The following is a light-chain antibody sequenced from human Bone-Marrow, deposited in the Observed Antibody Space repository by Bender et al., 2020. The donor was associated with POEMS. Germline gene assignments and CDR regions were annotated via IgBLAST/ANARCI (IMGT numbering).Light chain of an antibody. CDR3: VAWVDDMGSTM. Sequence: QSVLTQPPSASGTPGQRVTISCSGSNSNIGTNAVNWYQQFPGTAPKLLIYSDNQRPSGVPDRFYAFKSGTSASLGISRLQSEDEAVYYCVAWVDDMGSTMFDGGTRRTIV. CDR2: SDN. J-gene: IGLJ3*02. V-gene: IGLV1-44*01. CDR1: NSNIGTNA.